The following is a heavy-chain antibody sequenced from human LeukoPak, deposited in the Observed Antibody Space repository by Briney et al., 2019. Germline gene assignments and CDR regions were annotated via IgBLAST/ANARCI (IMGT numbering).Heavy chain of an antibody. Sequence: SGGSLRLSCAASGFTFSSYWMSWVRQAPGKGLEWVANIKQDGSEKYYVDSVKGRFTISRDDAKNSLYLQMNSLRAEDTAVYYCARDYFGFVVEIQTFDPWGQGTLVTVSS. V-gene: IGHV3-7*01. CDR3: ARDYFGFVVEIQTFDP. CDR2: IKQDGSEK. J-gene: IGHJ5*02. D-gene: IGHD2-21*01. CDR1: GFTFSSYW.